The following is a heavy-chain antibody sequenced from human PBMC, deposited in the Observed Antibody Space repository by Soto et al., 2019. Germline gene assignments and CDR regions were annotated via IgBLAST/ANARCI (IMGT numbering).Heavy chain of an antibody. V-gene: IGHV3-33*01. CDR1: GFTFSSYG. J-gene: IGHJ5*02. CDR2: IWYDGSNK. D-gene: IGHD2-2*01. CDR3: AREKYQLLNNNWFDP. Sequence: QVQLVESGGGVVQPGRSPRLSCAASGFTFSSYGMHWVRQAPGKGLEWVAGIWYDGSNKYYADSVKGRFTISRDNSKNTLYLQMNSLRAEDTAVYYCAREKYQLLNNNWFDPWGQGTLVTVSS.